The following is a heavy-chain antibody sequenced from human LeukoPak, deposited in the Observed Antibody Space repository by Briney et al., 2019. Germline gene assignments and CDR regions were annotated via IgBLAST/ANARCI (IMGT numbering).Heavy chain of an antibody. V-gene: IGHV3-74*01. CDR2: INGDGSST. D-gene: IGHD7-27*01. CDR1: GFTFSNYW. J-gene: IGHJ4*02. CDR3: ARDLSWGGSDF. Sequence: GGCLRLSCAASGFTFSNYWMYWVRQAPGKGLVWVSRINGDGSSTSYADSVKGRFTISRDNARNTLYLQMNSLTPEDTAMYYCARDLSWGGSDFWGQGTLVTVSS.